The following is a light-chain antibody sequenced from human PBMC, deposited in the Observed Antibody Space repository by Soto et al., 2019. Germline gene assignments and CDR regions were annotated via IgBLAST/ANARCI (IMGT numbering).Light chain of an antibody. CDR2: GAS. CDR1: QSVSSN. CDR3: QQRSNWWT. Sequence: EIVMTQSPATLSVSPGGRATLSCRASQSVSSNLAWYQQKPGQAPRLLIYGASTRATGFPARFSGSGSGTEFTLTISSLQSEDFAVYYCQQRSNWWTFGQGTKVDIK. J-gene: IGKJ1*01. V-gene: IGKV3-15*01.